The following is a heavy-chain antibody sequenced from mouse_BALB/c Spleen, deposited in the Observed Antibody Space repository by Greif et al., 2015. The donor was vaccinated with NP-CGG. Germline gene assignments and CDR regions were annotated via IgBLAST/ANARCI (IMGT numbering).Heavy chain of an antibody. D-gene: IGHD2-4*01. V-gene: IGHV1S81*02. CDR3: ARREDYYDYDGGYFDY. CDR2: INPSNGRT. J-gene: IGHJ2*01. Sequence: VQLQQSGAELVKPGASVKLSCKASGYTFTSYWMHWVKQRPGQGLEWIGEINPSNGRTNYNEKFKSKATLTVDKSSSTAYMQLSSRTSEDSAVYYCARREDYYDYDGGYFDYWGQGTTLTVSS. CDR1: GYTFTSYW.